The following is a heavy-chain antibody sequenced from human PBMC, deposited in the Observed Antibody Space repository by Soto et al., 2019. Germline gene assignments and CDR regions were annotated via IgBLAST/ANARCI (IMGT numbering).Heavy chain of an antibody. Sequence: QVQLQESGPGLVKPSETLSLTCTVSGGSISSYYWSWIRQPPGKGLEWIGYIYYSGSTNYNPSLKSRVTISVDTSTNQFSLKLSSVTAADTAVDHSSRRYYISSGYPPLFDIWGQGTMVTVSS. CDR3: SRRYYISSGYPPLFDI. V-gene: IGHV4-59*08. CDR2: IYYSGST. J-gene: IGHJ3*02. CDR1: GGSISSYY. D-gene: IGHD3-22*01.